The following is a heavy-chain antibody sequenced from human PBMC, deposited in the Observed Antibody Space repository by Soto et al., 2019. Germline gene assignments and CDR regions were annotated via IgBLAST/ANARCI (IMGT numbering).Heavy chain of an antibody. CDR2: INHSGST. CDR3: AKDGGALDY. V-gene: IGHV4-34*01. CDR1: GGSFSGYY. D-gene: IGHD1-26*01. Sequence: PSETLSLTCAVYGGSFSGYYWSWIRQPPGKGLEWIGEINHSGSTNYNPSLKSRVTISVDTSKNQFSLKLSSVTAADTAVYYCAKDGGALDYWGQETLVTVSS. J-gene: IGHJ4*02.